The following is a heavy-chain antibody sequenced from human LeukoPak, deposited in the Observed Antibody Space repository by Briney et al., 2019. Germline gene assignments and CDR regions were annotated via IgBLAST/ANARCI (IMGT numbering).Heavy chain of an antibody. V-gene: IGHV3-21*01. J-gene: IGHJ4*02. CDR3: ARGDGGDSYYKNS. CDR1: GFTFSSYS. CDR2: ISSGSSYI. D-gene: IGHD4-11*01. Sequence: GKSLRLSCTASGFTFSSYSMNWVRQAPGKGLEWISSISSGSSYIYYADSVRGRFSISRDNAKNALYLQMNSLRVEDTAVYYCARGDGGDSYYKNSWGQGTLVTVSS.